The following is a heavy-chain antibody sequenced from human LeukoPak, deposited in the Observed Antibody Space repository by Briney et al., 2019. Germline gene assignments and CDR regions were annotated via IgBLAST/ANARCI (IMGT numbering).Heavy chain of an antibody. V-gene: IGHV3-21*01. Sequence: GGSLRLSCAASGFTFSSYSMNWVRQAPGKGLEWVSSISSSSSYIYYADSVKGRFTISRDNAKNSLYLQTNSLRAEDTAVYYCARVNYDFWSGTRGGAFDIWGQGTMVTVSS. J-gene: IGHJ3*02. CDR1: GFTFSSYS. CDR2: ISSSSSYI. CDR3: ARVNYDFWSGTRGGAFDI. D-gene: IGHD3-3*01.